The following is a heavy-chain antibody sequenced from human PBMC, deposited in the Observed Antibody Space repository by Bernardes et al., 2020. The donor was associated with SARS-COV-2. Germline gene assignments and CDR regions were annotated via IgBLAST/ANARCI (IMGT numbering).Heavy chain of an antibody. CDR1: GGSIHNYY. CDR2: IFYSGST. J-gene: IGHJ4*02. V-gene: IGHV4-59*01. D-gene: IGHD6-19*01. Sequence: SETLSLTCTVSGGSIHNYYWSWIRQPPGKGLEWIGYIFYSGSTSYNPSLKSRATISIDPSKIQFSLMLTSVTAADTAVYYCARDFGDGWFYFDTWGQGNLVTVSS. CDR3: ARDFGDGWFYFDT.